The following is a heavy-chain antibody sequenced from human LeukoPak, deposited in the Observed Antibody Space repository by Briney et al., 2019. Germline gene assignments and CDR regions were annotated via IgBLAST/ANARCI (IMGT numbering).Heavy chain of an antibody. D-gene: IGHD6-19*01. Sequence: ASVKVSCKASGGTFSSYAISWERQAPGQGLEWMGGTIPIFGTANYAQKFQGRVTITADESTSTAYMELSSLRSEDTAVYYCARDWGIAVEDYAFDIWGQGTMVTVSS. J-gene: IGHJ3*02. CDR1: GGTFSSYA. CDR2: TIPIFGTA. V-gene: IGHV1-69*13. CDR3: ARDWGIAVEDYAFDI.